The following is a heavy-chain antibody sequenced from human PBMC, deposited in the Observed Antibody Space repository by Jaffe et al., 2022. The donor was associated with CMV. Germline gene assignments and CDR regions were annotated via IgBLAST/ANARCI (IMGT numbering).Heavy chain of an antibody. CDR3: ARDRRANNCGDAFDI. CDR2: ISTSNGKT. D-gene: IGHD1-20*01. CDR1: GYTFTSYG. J-gene: IGHJ3*02. Sequence: QVQLVQSGSEVKKPGASVTVSCKASGYTFTSYGISWVRQAPGQGLEWMGWISTSNGKTCYAQNLQGRVTMTTDTSTSTAYMELRSLSSDETAVYFCARDRRANNCGDAFDIWGQGTMVTVS. V-gene: IGHV1-18*04.